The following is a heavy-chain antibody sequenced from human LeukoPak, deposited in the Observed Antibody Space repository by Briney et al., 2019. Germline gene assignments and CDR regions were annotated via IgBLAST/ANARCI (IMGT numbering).Heavy chain of an antibody. Sequence: PGGSLRLSCAASGFTFDDYGMSWVRQAPGKGLEWVSGINWNGGSTGYADSVKGRFTISRDNAKNSLYLQMNSLRAEDTALYYCAPIGGSKQYYYGSGRNPPFDYWGQGTLVTVSS. CDR3: APIGGSKQYYYGSGRNPPFDY. CDR1: GFTFDDYG. CDR2: INWNGGST. D-gene: IGHD3-10*01. V-gene: IGHV3-20*04. J-gene: IGHJ4*02.